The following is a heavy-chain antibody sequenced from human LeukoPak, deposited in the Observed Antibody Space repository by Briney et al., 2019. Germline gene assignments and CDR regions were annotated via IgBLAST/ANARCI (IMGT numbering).Heavy chain of an antibody. CDR2: IYYSGST. J-gene: IGHJ4*02. Sequence: PSETLSLTCTVSGGSISSSSYYWGWIRQPPGKGLEWIGYIYYSGSTNYNPSLKSRVTISVDTSKNQFSLKLNSVAAADTAVYYCARLWGGVIYSEFDYWGQGTLVTVSS. CDR3: ARLWGGVIYSEFDY. CDR1: GGSISSSSYY. V-gene: IGHV4-61*05. D-gene: IGHD3-10*01.